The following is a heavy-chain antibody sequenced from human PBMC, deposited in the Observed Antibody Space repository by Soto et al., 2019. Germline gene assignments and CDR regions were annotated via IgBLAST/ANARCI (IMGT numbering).Heavy chain of an antibody. V-gene: IGHV4-61*01. CDR3: EREIGFWGDGFERDKWFDP. CDR2: IYYSGST. CDR1: GRSVSSGSYY. J-gene: IGHJ5*02. D-gene: IGHD7-27*01. Sequence: SDTPSLTCPLSGRSVSSGSYYRSWIRQQPGQGLEWIGYIYYSGSTNYNPSLKSRVTISVDTSKNQFSLKLSSVTAADTAVYYCEREIGFWGDGFERDKWFDPWGQGTLVTLL.